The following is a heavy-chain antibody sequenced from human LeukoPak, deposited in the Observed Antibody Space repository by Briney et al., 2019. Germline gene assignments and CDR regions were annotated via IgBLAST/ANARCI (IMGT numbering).Heavy chain of an antibody. D-gene: IGHD3-10*01. CDR1: GFTFSSYS. CDR2: ISSSSSYI. CDR3: ARKGSGYRQFRGDYYYGMDV. Sequence: GGSLRLSCAASGFTFSSYSMNWVRQAPGKGLEWVSSISSSSSYIYYADSVKGRFTISRDNAKNSLYLQMNSLRAEDTAVYYCARKGSGYRQFRGDYYYGMDVWGQGTTVTVSS. V-gene: IGHV3-21*01. J-gene: IGHJ6*02.